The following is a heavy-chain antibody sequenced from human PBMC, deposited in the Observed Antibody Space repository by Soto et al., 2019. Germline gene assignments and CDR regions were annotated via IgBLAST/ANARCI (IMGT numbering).Heavy chain of an antibody. CDR1: GYTFTNYG. J-gene: IGHJ5*02. V-gene: IGHV1-18*01. CDR3: ARGVGSGSYYHQYNWFYP. D-gene: IGHD3-10*01. Sequence: QVQLVQSGGEVKKPGASVKVSCKASGYTFTNYGISWVRQAPGQGLEWMGWINVYNGNTKYAQKVQGRVTMTTDTSTSTAYMQLRSLRSDDTAVYYCARGVGSGSYYHQYNWFYPCGQGTLVTVSS. CDR2: INVYNGNT.